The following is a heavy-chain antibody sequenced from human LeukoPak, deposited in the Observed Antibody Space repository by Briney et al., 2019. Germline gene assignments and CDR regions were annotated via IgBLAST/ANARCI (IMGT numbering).Heavy chain of an antibody. CDR1: GGSISSYY. CDR2: IYTSGST. J-gene: IGHJ3*02. CDR3: ARDRGCTNGVCLGDAFDI. Sequence: SSETLSLTCTVSGGSISSYYWSWIRQPAGKGLEWIGRIYTSGSTNYNPSLKSRVTMSVDTSKNQFSLKLSSVTAADTAVYYCARDRGCTNGVCLGDAFDIWGQGAMVTVSS. V-gene: IGHV4-4*07. D-gene: IGHD2-8*01.